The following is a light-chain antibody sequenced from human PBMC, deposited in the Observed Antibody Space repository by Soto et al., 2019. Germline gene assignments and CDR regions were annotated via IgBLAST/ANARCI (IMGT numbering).Light chain of an antibody. V-gene: IGLV2-14*01. Sequence: QSALTQPASVSGSPGQSITISCTGTSSDVGGYNYVSWYQQHPGKVLKLMIYEVSNRPSGVSNRFSGSKSGNTASLTISGLQAEDEADYYCSSYTSSSTRVFGGGTKLTVL. CDR2: EVS. CDR3: SSYTSSSTRV. CDR1: SSDVGGYNY. J-gene: IGLJ3*02.